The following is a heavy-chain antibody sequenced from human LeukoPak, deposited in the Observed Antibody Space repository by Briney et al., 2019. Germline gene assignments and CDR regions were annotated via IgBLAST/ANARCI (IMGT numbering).Heavy chain of an antibody. CDR2: IYYSGST. D-gene: IGHD1-26*01. CDR1: GGSISSSY. J-gene: IGHJ4*02. Sequence: PSETLSLTCTVSGGSISSSYWNWIRQPPGKGLEWIGYIYYSGSTNYNPSLKSRVTISVDTSKNQFSVKLSSVTAADTAVYYCAKVVGATTPGDYWGQGTLVAVSS. CDR3: AKVVGATTPGDY. V-gene: IGHV4-59*08.